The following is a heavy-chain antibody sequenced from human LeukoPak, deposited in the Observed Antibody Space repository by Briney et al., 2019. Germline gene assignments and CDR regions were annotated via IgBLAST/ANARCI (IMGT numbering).Heavy chain of an antibody. J-gene: IGHJ4*02. Sequence: ASVKVACKASGYTFTSYDINWVRQATGQGLEWMGWMNPNSGNTGYAQKFQGRVTMTRNTSISTAYMELSSLRSEDTAVYYCAKIPRFLEWLSFDYWGQGTLVTVSS. CDR3: AKIPRFLEWLSFDY. V-gene: IGHV1-8*01. CDR2: MNPNSGNT. D-gene: IGHD3-3*01. CDR1: GYTFTSYD.